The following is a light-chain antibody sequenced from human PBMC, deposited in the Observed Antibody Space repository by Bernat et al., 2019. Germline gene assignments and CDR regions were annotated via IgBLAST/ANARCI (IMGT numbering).Light chain of an antibody. CDR1: NIGSAS. CDR3: QVWDTTTDHRYV. J-gene: IGLJ1*01. CDR2: SDS. Sequence: SYVLTQPPSVSVAPGKTASVTCGGDNIGSASVHWYQQKPGQAPELVIYSDSDRPSGIPERFSGSNSGNTATLTISRVEAGDEADYYCQVWDTTTDHRYVFGTGTKVTVL. V-gene: IGLV3-21*04.